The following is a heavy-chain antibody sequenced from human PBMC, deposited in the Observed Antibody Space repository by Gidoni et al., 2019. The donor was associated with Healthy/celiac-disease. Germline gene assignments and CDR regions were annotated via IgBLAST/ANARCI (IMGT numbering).Heavy chain of an antibody. CDR1: GGSFSCYY. J-gene: IGHJ5*02. V-gene: IGHV4-34*01. Sequence: QVQLQQWGAVLLTPSATLSLPCAVYGGSFSCYYWSWIRQPPGKVLEWIGEINHSGSTNYNTSLKSRVTISVDTYKNQFSLKLSAVTAADTAVYYCARGGGDYVFDPWGKGTLGTVS. CDR2: INHSGST. CDR3: ARGGGDYVFDP. D-gene: IGHD4-17*01.